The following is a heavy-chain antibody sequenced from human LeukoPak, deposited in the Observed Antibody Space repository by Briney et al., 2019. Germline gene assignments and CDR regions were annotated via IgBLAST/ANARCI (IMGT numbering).Heavy chain of an antibody. CDR2: IYYTGRT. D-gene: IGHD4-17*01. CDR3: ARDTYGQYFFDH. V-gene: IGHV4-59*01. Sequence: SETLSLTCTVSGGSINSYYWSWIRKPPGKGLEWIGFIYYTGRTNYNPSLKSRVTISVDKSKSKSQFSLKLNSVTAADTAVYFCARDTYGQYFFDHWGQGTLVTVSS. J-gene: IGHJ4*02. CDR1: GGSINSYY.